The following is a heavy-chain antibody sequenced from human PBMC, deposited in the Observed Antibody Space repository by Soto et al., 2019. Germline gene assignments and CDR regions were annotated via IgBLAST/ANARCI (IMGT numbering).Heavy chain of an antibody. V-gene: IGHV4-30-4*01. Sequence: SETLSLTCTVSGGSISSGTYYWSWIRQPPGKGLEWIGYIYHSGSSQYNPSLKSRVTISIDTSKNQFSLELRSVTAADTAVYYCARDLLDTTVDYYFDYWGPGRLVTVSS. CDR3: ARDLLDTTVDYYFDY. J-gene: IGHJ4*02. D-gene: IGHD4-17*01. CDR2: IYHSGSS. CDR1: GGSISSGTYY.